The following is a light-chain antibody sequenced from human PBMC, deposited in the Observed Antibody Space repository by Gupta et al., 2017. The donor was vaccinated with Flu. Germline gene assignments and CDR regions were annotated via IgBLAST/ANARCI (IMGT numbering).Light chain of an antibody. V-gene: IGLV2-14*01. CDR3: SSYASSSTVV. J-gene: IGLJ2*01. CDR1: SGDVGGDNY. CDR2: EVS. Sequence: QSALTQPASASGSPGQAITTSCHGTSGDVGGDNYVSWYQQNPGKAPNLMIYEVSHRPSGVSNRFSGSKSGNTASLTISGLQAEDEADYYCSSYASSSTVVFGGGTKLTVL.